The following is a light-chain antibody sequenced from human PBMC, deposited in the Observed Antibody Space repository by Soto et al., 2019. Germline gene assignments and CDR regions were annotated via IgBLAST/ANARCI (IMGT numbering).Light chain of an antibody. V-gene: IGKV3-20*01. Sequence: EIVLTQSPGTLSLSPGERATLSCRASQSVSSSYLAWYQQKPGQAPRLLIYGAFSRAAGIPDRFSGSGSGTDFTLTISRLEPEDFAVYYCQQYGGSPGFGGGTKVEIK. CDR3: QQYGGSPG. J-gene: IGKJ4*02. CDR1: QSVSSSY. CDR2: GAF.